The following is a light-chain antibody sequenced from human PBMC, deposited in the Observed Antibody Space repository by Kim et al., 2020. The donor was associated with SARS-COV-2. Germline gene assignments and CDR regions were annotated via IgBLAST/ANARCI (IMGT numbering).Light chain of an antibody. CDR2: LNSDSRL. CDR1: IEHSSFA. J-gene: IGLJ2*01. CDR3: QTYAHDTML. Sequence: SVKLTLPLGIEHSSFAFACYKQQPEKSPQNLMILNSDSRLFKRASIPVRLAGSSSGPDRYLTISGLQSDDEADYYCQTYAHDTMLFGGGTQLTVL. V-gene: IGLV4-69*01.